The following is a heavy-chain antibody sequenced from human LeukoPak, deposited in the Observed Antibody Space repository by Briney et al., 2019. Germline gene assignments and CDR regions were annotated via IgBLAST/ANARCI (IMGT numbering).Heavy chain of an antibody. CDR3: ARGGASSIAGNEGFDY. CDR2: MNDNSGNT. Sequence: ASVKVSCKASGYTFTSYDINWGRQATGQGGEWMGWMNDNSGNTGYAKKFQRMLTITRNTSIRTAYMELSSLRSEDTAVYYCARGGASSIAGNEGFDYWGQGTLVTVSS. J-gene: IGHJ4*02. V-gene: IGHV1-8*03. D-gene: IGHD6-6*01. CDR1: GYTFTSYD.